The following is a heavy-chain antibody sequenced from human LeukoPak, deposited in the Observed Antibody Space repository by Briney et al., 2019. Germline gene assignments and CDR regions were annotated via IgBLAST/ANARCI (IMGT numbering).Heavy chain of an antibody. D-gene: IGHD3-22*01. CDR1: GFTFTSYD. CDR3: ARGGDYYDSTTDY. J-gene: IGHJ4*02. V-gene: IGHV1-8*03. CDR2: MNPNSGNT. Sequence: ASVKVSCKASGFTFTSYDINWVRQATGQGLEWMGWMNPNSGNTGYAQKFQGRVTITRNTSISTAYMELSSLRSEDTAVYYCARGGDYYDSTTDYWGQGTLVTVSS.